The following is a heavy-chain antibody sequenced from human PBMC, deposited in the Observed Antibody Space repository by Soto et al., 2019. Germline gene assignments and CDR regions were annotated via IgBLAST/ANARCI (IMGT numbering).Heavy chain of an antibody. V-gene: IGHV1-2*04. CDR2: INPNSGGT. CDR3: ARDTDSSLGADILDM. J-gene: IGHJ3*02. CDR1: GYTFTGYY. Sequence: GASVKVSCKASGYTFTGYYIHWVRQAPGQGLEWMGWINPNSGGTNYAPKFQGWVSMTRDTSISTAYMELTSPRSDDTAVYYCARDTDSSLGADILDMWGQGTMVTVSS. D-gene: IGHD6-19*01.